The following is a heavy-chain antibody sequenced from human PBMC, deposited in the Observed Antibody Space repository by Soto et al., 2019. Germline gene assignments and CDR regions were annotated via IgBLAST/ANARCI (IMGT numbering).Heavy chain of an antibody. CDR1: GGSISSGGYY. CDR2: VDYSGTA. Sequence: SETLSLTCTVSGGSISSGGYYWSWIRQPPGKGLEWIGYVDYSGTANYNPSLKSRVSMSVDTSKNQLSLKVTSVTAADTAMYYCARADTAMTTPFDYWGQGTLVTVSS. CDR3: ARADTAMTTPFDY. D-gene: IGHD5-18*01. J-gene: IGHJ4*02. V-gene: IGHV4-61*08.